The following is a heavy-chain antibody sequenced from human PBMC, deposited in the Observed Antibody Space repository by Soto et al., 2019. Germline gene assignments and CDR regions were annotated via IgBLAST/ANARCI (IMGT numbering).Heavy chain of an antibody. CDR2: IFHTGDT. J-gene: IGHJ5*02. V-gene: IGHV4-38-2*02. D-gene: IGHD5-18*01. CDR3: ARDTNSLDP. CDR1: KYSIHSGFF. Sequence: SETLSLTCSVSKYSIHSGFFWVWIRQPPGQGLEWIVSIFHTGDTYYKPSLNSRITMSVDTSRNQFSLKLTSLTAADTAVYYCARDTNSLDPWGQGTLVTVSS.